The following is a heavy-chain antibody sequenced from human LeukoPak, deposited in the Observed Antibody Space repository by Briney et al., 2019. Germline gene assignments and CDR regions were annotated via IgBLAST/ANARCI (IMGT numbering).Heavy chain of an antibody. CDR2: IQQDGNEK. J-gene: IGHJ4*02. Sequence: QAGGSLRLSCAASGFTFRNYWLSWVRQAPGKGLEWVANIQQDGNEKYYVDSVKGRFTISRDNAKNSLYLQMNSLRAEDTAVYYCAKAPGILTGYSAYWGQGTLVTVSS. CDR3: AKAPGILTGYSAY. CDR1: GFTFRNYW. D-gene: IGHD3-9*01. V-gene: IGHV3-7*03.